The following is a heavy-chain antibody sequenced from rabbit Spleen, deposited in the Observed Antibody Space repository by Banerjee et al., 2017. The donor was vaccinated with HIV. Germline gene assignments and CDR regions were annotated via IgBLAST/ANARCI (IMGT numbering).Heavy chain of an antibody. J-gene: IGHJ4*01. V-gene: IGHV1S45*01. CDR1: GVSFNDKDV. CDR3: VRDPVSDWYPFDL. CDR2: IYAVSSGST. Sequence: QEQLEESGGGLVKPEGSLTLTCKASGVSFNDKDVMCWVRQAPGKGLEWIGAIYAVSSGSTYYANWAKGRFTISKTSSTTVTLQMTSLTDADTATYFCVRDPVSDWYPFDLWGPGTLVTVS. D-gene: IGHD2-1*01.